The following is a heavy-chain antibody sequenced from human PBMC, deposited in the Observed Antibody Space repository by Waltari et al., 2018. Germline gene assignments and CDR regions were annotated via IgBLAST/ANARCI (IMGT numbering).Heavy chain of an antibody. CDR1: GFTFSSYA. CDR2: ISGSGDST. Sequence: EVQLVESGGGLVQPGGSLRLSCAASGFTFSSYAMSWVRQAPGKGLEWVSAISGSGDSTYYADSVKGRFTISRDNSKNTLYLQMNSLRAEDTAVYYCAKPSYDFWSGYYTAGADYWGQGTLVTVSS. D-gene: IGHD3-3*01. J-gene: IGHJ4*02. V-gene: IGHV3-23*04. CDR3: AKPSYDFWSGYYTAGADY.